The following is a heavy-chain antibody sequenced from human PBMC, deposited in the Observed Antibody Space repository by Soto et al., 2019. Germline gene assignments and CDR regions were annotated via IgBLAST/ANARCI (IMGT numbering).Heavy chain of an antibody. CDR1: GDSVSSNSAA. CDR3: ARASGYFDY. J-gene: IGHJ4*02. CDR2: TYYRSKWYN. D-gene: IGHD6-6*01. V-gene: IGHV6-1*01. Sequence: SQTLSLTCAISGDSVSSNSAAWNWIRQSPSRGLEWMGRTYYRSKWYNEYAVSVKSRIIGKPDTSKNQFSLQLSSVTPEDTAVYYCARASGYFDYWGQGTLVTVSS.